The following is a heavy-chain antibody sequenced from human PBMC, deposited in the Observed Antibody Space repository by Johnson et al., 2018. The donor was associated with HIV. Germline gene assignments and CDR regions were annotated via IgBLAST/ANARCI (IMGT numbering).Heavy chain of an antibody. CDR3: ARWGIEYNSPLGVGYAFDV. CDR2: ISYDGSNK. Sequence: QVQLVESGGGVVQPGGSLRLSCAASGFTFSSYTMHWVRPAPGQGLEWVAVISYDGSNKYYADSVKGRFTISRDNSKNTLFLQMNSLRAEDTALYYSARWGIEYNSPLGVGYAFDVWGQGTMVTVSS. CDR1: GFTFSSYT. J-gene: IGHJ3*01. V-gene: IGHV3-30-3*01. D-gene: IGHD6-6*01.